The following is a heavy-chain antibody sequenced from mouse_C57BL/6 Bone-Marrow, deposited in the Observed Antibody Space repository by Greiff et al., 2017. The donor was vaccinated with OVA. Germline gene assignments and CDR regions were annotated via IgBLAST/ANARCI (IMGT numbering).Heavy chain of an antibody. Sequence: VQLQQSGAELMKPGASVKLSCKATGYTFTGYWIEWVKQRHGHGLEWIGEILPGSGRTNYNEKFKGKATFTADKSSNTAYMQLSSLTTGGSAIYSCARVGGWDVPGYFDYWGQGTTLTVSS. D-gene: IGHD4-1*01. CDR1: GYTFTGYW. J-gene: IGHJ2*01. CDR2: ILPGSGRT. V-gene: IGHV1-9*01. CDR3: ARVGGWDVPGYFDY.